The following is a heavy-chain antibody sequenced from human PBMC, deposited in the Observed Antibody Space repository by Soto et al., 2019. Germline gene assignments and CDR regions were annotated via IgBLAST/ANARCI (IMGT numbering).Heavy chain of an antibody. J-gene: IGHJ4*02. V-gene: IGHV1-46*01. CDR2: INPSGGST. Sequence: ASVRVACQASGYTFTRYYMRWVRQTHGQGLEWMGIINPSGGSTSYAQKFQGRVTMTRDTSTSTVYMELSSLRHEDTAVYYCAKDGGPVYCNSPGCSAKHFDYWGQGTLVTVSS. D-gene: IGHD2-2*01. CDR1: GYTFTRYY. CDR3: AKDGGPVYCNSPGCSAKHFDY.